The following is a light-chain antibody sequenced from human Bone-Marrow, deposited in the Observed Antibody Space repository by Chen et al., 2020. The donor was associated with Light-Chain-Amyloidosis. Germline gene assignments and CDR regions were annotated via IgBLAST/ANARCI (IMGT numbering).Light chain of an antibody. Sequence: DVVMTQSPLSLPVTLGQPAAIPCRSSQSLVHSDGNIYLNWLQQRPGQSPRRLIYKVSNRDSGIPDRFSGSGSDTDFTLRISRVEAEDVAIYYCMQGSHWLHTFGQGTKIEI. CDR2: KVS. V-gene: IGKV2-30*02. CDR3: MQGSHWLHT. CDR1: QSLVHSDGNIY. J-gene: IGKJ2*01.